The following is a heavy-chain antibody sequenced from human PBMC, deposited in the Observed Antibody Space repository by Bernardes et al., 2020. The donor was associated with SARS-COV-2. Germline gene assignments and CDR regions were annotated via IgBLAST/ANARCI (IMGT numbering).Heavy chain of an antibody. CDR1: GFAFNYSD. CDR3: ARDHCASCPAFYYGMDV. D-gene: IGHD2-21*02. CDR2: ISGGGQTQ. Sequence: GGSLRLSCAASGFAFNYSDIPWIRQAPGKGLAWVSYISGGGQTQYYADSVKGRFTISRDNCKNSVSLQMDSLRVEDTAAYYCARDHCASCPAFYYGMDVWAPGTTVTVSS. V-gene: IGHV3-11*01. J-gene: IGHJ6*01.